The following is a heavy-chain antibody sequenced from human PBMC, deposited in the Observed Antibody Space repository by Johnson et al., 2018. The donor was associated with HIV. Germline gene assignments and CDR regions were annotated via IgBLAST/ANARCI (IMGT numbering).Heavy chain of an antibody. J-gene: IGHJ3*02. CDR1: GFAFSRYA. CDR2: ISYDGTSK. V-gene: IGHV3-30*04. Sequence: QVQLVESGGGVVQPGRSLRLSCAASGFAFSRYAMHWVRQAPGKGLEWVAVISYDGTSKYQADSVKGRFTISRDNAKNSLYLQMNSLRAEDTALYYCAGYSSSWYDAFDIWGQGTMVTVSS. D-gene: IGHD6-13*01. CDR3: AGYSSSWYDAFDI.